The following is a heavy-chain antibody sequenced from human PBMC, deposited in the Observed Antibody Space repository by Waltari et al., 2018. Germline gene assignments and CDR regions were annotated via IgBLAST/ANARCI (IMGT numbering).Heavy chain of an antibody. J-gene: IGHJ4*02. Sequence: QVQLVESGGGVVQPGRSLRLSCTASGFTFSSYGMHWVRQAPGKGLGWVAVISYDESNKFYGDSVKGRFTISRDNSKNTLYLQMHSLRAEDTAVYYCAKVQDTDLCYFENWGQGTLVTVSS. V-gene: IGHV3-30*18. CDR2: ISYDESNK. CDR3: AKVQDTDLCYFEN. CDR1: GFTFSSYG. D-gene: IGHD3-3*01.